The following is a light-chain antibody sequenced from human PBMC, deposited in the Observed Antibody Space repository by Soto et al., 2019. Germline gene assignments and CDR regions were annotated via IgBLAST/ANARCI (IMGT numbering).Light chain of an antibody. Sequence: DIQMTQSPSTLSASVGDRVTITCRASQSISTHLAWYQQKPGKAPKLLISKASSLETGVPSRFSGSGSGTEFTLTISSLQPDDFATSYCQQYSSFSLTFGQGTKVDIK. CDR2: KAS. CDR3: QQYSSFSLT. J-gene: IGKJ1*01. CDR1: QSISTH. V-gene: IGKV1-5*03.